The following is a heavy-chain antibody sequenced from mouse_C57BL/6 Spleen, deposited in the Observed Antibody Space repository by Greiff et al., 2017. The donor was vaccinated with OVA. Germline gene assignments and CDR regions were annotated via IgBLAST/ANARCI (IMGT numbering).Heavy chain of an antibody. V-gene: IGHV1-64*01. CDR3: ARWRLRYFDV. J-gene: IGHJ1*03. Sequence: QVQLKQPGAELVKPGASVKLSCKASGYTFTSYWMHWVKQRPGQGLEWIGMIHPNSGSTNYNEKFKSKATLTVDKSSSTAYMQLSSLTSEDSAVYYCARWRLRYFDVWGTGTTVTVSS. D-gene: IGHD2-4*01. CDR1: GYTFTSYW. CDR2: IHPNSGST.